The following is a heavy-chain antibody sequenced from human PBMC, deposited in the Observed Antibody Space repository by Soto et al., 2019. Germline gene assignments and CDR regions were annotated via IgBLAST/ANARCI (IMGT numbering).Heavy chain of an antibody. V-gene: IGHV2-5*02. CDR3: AHSRLLLSHFDY. J-gene: IGHJ4*02. CDR1: GFSLSTSGVG. CDR2: IYWDDDK. Sequence: QITLKESGPTLVKPTQTLTLTFTFSGFSLSTSGVGMGWIRQPPGKAMEWLALIYWDDDKRYSTSLKSRLTITKDPSKNQVVLTMTNMDPVDTDTYYCAHSRLLLSHFDYWGQGTLVTVSS. D-gene: IGHD2-2*01.